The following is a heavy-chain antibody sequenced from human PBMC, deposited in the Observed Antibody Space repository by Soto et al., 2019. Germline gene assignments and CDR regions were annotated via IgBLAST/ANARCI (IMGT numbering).Heavy chain of an antibody. D-gene: IGHD2-15*01. CDR3: ARDLDYCSGGSCYSLGYFDY. V-gene: IGHV4-61*01. J-gene: IGHJ4*02. CDR1: GGSVSSGSYY. Sequence: SETLSLTCTVSGGSVSSGSYYWSWIRQPPGKGLEWIGYIYYGGSTNYNPSLKSRVTISVDTSKNQFSLKLSSVTAADTAVYYCARDLDYCSGGSCYSLGYFDYWGQGTLVTVSS. CDR2: IYYGGST.